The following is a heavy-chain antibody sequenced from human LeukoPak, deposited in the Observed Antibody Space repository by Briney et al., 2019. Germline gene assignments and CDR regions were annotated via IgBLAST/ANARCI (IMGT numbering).Heavy chain of an antibody. Sequence: NPGGSLRLSCAASGFTFSDYYMSWIRQAPGKGLEWVSYISSSGSTIYYADSVKGRFTISRDNAKNSLYLQMNSLRAEDTAVYYCARGRRLQYSSSWYGGGDYWGQGTLVTVSS. D-gene: IGHD6-13*01. CDR3: ARGRRLQYSSSWYGGGDY. V-gene: IGHV3-11*04. J-gene: IGHJ4*02. CDR1: GFTFSDYY. CDR2: ISSSGSTI.